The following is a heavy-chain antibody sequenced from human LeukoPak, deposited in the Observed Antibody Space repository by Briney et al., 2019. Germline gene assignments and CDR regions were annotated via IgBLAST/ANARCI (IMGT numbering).Heavy chain of an antibody. D-gene: IGHD3-10*01. V-gene: IGHV1-69*05. CDR1: GDTSSSYT. Sequence: ASVKVSCKASGDTSSSYTINWVRQAPGQGLEWMGGIIPILATGHYAQKFQGRVTMTRDTSTSTVYMELSSLRSEDTAVYYCARVSPSHYYGSETGFDYWGQGTLVTVSS. CDR3: ARVSPSHYYGSETGFDY. J-gene: IGHJ4*02. CDR2: IIPILATG.